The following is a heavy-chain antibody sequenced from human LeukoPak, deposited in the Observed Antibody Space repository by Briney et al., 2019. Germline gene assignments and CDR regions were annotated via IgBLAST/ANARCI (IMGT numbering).Heavy chain of an antibody. CDR1: GGSISSSNW. D-gene: IGHD2-2*01. CDR2: IYHSGST. V-gene: IGHV4-4*02. J-gene: IGHJ4*02. CDR3: ARGDSSVSITSCSV. Sequence: PSETLSLTCAVSGGSISSSNWWSWVRQPPGKGLEWIGEIYHSGSTNYNASLKSRVTISVDKSKNHFSLRLTSVTAADTAVYYCARGDSSVSITSCSVWGQGTLVTVSS.